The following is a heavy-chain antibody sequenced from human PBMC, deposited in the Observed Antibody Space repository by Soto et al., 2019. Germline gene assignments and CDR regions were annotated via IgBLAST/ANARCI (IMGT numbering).Heavy chain of an antibody. CDR3: ARGHSTDCSNGVCSFFYNHEMDV. Sequence: ASVKVSCKASGYSFSDYHIHWVRQAPGQGLEWLGRINPKSGGTSSAQKFQGWGTMTRDTSISTAYMELTRLRSDDTAVYFCARGHSTDCSNGVCSFFYNHEMDVWGQGTTVTVSS. CDR1: GYSFSDYH. V-gene: IGHV1-2*04. D-gene: IGHD2-8*01. J-gene: IGHJ6*02. CDR2: INPKSGGT.